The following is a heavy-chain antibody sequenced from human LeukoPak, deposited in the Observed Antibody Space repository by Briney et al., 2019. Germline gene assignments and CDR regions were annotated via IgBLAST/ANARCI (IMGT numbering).Heavy chain of an antibody. D-gene: IGHD3-22*01. V-gene: IGHV3-7*01. CDR1: GFTFSSYW. CDR3: ARGEGGSAYNYAFDY. CDR2: IKQDGSEK. J-gene: IGHJ4*02. Sequence: GGSLRLSCAASGFTFSSYWMSWVRQAPGKGLEWVANIKQDGSEKYYVDSVKGRFTISRDNAKNSLYLQMNSLRAEDTAVYYCARGEGGSAYNYAFDYWGQGTLVTVSS.